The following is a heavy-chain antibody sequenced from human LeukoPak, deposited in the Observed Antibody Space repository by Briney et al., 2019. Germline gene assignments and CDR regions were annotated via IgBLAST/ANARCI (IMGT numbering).Heavy chain of an antibody. D-gene: IGHD6-13*01. Sequence: SETLSLTCTVPGGSISSYYWSWIRHPPGKGLEWIGYIYYSGSTNYNPSLKSRVTISVDTSKNQFSLKLSSVTAADTAVYYCARDSSWYPGWFDPWGQGTLVTVSS. CDR1: GGSISSYY. J-gene: IGHJ5*02. CDR2: IYYSGST. V-gene: IGHV4-59*01. CDR3: ARDSSWYPGWFDP.